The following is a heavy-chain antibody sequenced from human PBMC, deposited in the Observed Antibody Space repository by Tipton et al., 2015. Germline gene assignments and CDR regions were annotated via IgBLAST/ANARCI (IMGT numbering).Heavy chain of an antibody. J-gene: IGHJ5*02. Sequence: TLSLTCTVSGGSIRSGTYYWTWIRQPAGKGLEWLGRIYTSENTNYNPSLKSRITLSIDTSKNQFSLRLSSVTAADTGVDYCARGRRRTGFGEEFDPWGQGTLVTVSS. CDR1: GGSIRSGTYY. CDR2: IYTSENT. V-gene: IGHV4-61*02. CDR3: ARGRRRTGFGEEFDP. D-gene: IGHD3-10*01.